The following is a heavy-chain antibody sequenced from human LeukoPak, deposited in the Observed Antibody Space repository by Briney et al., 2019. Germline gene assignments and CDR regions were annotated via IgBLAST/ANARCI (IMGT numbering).Heavy chain of an antibody. CDR2: ISWNSGSI. CDR3: ARDLVAAYYYYYYGMDV. V-gene: IGHV3-9*01. J-gene: IGHJ6*02. D-gene: IGHD6-19*01. Sequence: GGSLRLSCAASGFTFDDYAMHWVRQARGKGLEWVSGISWNSGSIGYADPVKGRFTISRDNAKNSLYLQMNSLRAEDTAVYYCARDLVAAYYYYYYGMDVWGQGTTVTVSS. CDR1: GFTFDDYA.